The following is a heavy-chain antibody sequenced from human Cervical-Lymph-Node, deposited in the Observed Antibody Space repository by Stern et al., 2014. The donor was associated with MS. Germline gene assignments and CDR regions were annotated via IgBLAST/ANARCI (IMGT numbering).Heavy chain of an antibody. CDR2: IIPLVNIP. CDR1: GVSFSSET. Sequence: VPLVESGAEVRKPGSSVTVSCEASGVSFSSETIIWVRPAPGQGLEWMARIIPLVNIPHVAQRFKGRVTTTDLKGTTHIYMHVSSLRSEDTGVYYCARSKGTGSVEWMYGRDVWGQGTTVIVSS. V-gene: IGHV1-69*09. CDR3: ARSKGTGSVEWMYGRDV. D-gene: IGHD2-8*02. J-gene: IGHJ6*02.